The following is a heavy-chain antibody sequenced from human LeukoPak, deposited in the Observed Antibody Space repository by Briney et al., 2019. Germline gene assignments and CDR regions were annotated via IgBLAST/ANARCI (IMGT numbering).Heavy chain of an antibody. D-gene: IGHD3-22*01. Sequence: SETLSLTCTVSGGSISSSSYYWGWIRQPPGKGLEWIGSIYYSGSTYYNPSLKSRVTISVDTSKNQFSLKLSSVTAADTAVYYCAREYYYDSSGYYYHYFDYWGQGTLVTVSS. CDR3: AREYYYDSSGYYYHYFDY. CDR1: GGSISSSSYY. V-gene: IGHV4-39*02. CDR2: IYYSGST. J-gene: IGHJ4*02.